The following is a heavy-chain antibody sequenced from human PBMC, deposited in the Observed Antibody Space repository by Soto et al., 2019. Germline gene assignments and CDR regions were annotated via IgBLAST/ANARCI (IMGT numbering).Heavy chain of an antibody. D-gene: IGHD2-8*01. Sequence: QAQLVQSGAEVKKPGASVKVSCKASGYTFYSHSISWVRQAPGQGLEWMGRINGDYGNTQYAQKFRGRVTMTTDTSTTTVYMGLTNLRSDDTAVYYYAWCIHGDYYYGMDVWGQGATVSVSS. CDR1: GYTFYSHS. CDR3: AWCIHGDYYYGMDV. V-gene: IGHV1-18*01. CDR2: INGDYGNT. J-gene: IGHJ6*02.